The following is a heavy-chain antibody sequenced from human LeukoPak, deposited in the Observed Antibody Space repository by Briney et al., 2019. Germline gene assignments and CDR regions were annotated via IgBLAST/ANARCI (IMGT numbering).Heavy chain of an antibody. J-gene: IGHJ3*02. CDR3: AGETGDAAFDI. D-gene: IGHD7-27*01. Sequence: AGGSLRLSCAASGFTVSSNYMSWVRQAPGKGLEWVSVIYSGGSTYYADSVKGRFTISRDNSKNTLYLQMNSLRAEDTAVYYCAGETGDAAFDIWGQGTMVTVSS. CDR1: GFTVSSNY. CDR2: IYSGGST. V-gene: IGHV3-53*01.